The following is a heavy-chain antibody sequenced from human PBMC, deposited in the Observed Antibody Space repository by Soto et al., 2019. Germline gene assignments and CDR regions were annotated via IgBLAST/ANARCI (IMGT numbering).Heavy chain of an antibody. CDR1: GGSISSSNW. CDR3: ARGLWFGVLLSPSYYHYGMAV. CDR2: IYHSGST. Sequence: LSLTCAVSGGSISSSNWWSWVRQPPGKGLEWIGEIYHSGSTNYNPSLKSRVTISVDKSKNQFSLKLSSVTAADTAVYYCARGLWFGVLLSPSYYHYGMAVWGQGSTVPVSS. D-gene: IGHD3-10*01. J-gene: IGHJ6*02. V-gene: IGHV4-4*02.